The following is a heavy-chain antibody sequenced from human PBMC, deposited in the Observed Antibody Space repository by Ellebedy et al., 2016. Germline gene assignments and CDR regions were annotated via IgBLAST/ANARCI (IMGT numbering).Heavy chain of an antibody. V-gene: IGHV3-21*01. D-gene: IGHD2-2*01. CDR2: ISSSSSYI. Sequence: GGSLRLSXAASGFTFSSYSMNWVRQAPGKGLEWVSSISSSSSYINYADSVKGRFTISRDNAKNSLYLQMNSLRAEDTAVYYCARHDIVVVPAALYYYYYYMDVWGKGTTVTVSS. CDR3: ARHDIVVVPAALYYYYYYMDV. CDR1: GFTFSSYS. J-gene: IGHJ6*03.